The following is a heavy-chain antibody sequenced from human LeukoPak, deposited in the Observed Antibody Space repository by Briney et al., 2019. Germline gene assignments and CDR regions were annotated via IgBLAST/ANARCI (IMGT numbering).Heavy chain of an antibody. CDR2: INSDGSST. J-gene: IGHJ3*02. CDR3: ARDLWGHYYDSSGYGGAFDI. V-gene: IGHV3-74*01. D-gene: IGHD3-22*01. CDR1: GFTFSSYW. Sequence: GGSLRLSCAASGFTFSSYWMHWVRQAPGKGLVWVSRINSDGSSTSYADSVKGRFTISRDNAKNTLYLQINSLRAEDTAVYYCARDLWGHYYDSSGYGGAFDIWGQGTMVTVSS.